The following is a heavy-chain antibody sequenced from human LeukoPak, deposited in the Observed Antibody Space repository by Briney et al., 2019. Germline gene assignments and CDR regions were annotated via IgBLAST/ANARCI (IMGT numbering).Heavy chain of an antibody. Sequence: RTSETLSLTCTVSGGSISSSSYYWGWIRQPPGKGLEWIGSIYYSGSTYYNPSLKSRVTISVDTSKNQFSLKLSSVTAADTAVYYCARRASPYDLWSGEHVDVWGQGTTVTVSS. CDR1: GGSISSSSYY. CDR2: IYYSGST. J-gene: IGHJ6*02. D-gene: IGHD3-3*01. CDR3: ARRASPYDLWSGEHVDV. V-gene: IGHV4-39*01.